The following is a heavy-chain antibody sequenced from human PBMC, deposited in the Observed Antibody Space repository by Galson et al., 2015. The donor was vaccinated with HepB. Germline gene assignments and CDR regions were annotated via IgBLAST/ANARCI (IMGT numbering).Heavy chain of an antibody. CDR1: GDSVSSNIAT. J-gene: IGHJ4*02. Sequence: CAISGDSVSSNIATWNWIRQSPSRGLEWLGRTYYRSEWYDDYAVSVKSRITINPDTSKNQFSLQLNSMTPGDTAVYYCARTVAGTSVLADYWGQGILVTVSS. CDR2: TYYRSEWYD. D-gene: IGHD6-19*01. V-gene: IGHV6-1*01. CDR3: ARTVAGTSVLADY.